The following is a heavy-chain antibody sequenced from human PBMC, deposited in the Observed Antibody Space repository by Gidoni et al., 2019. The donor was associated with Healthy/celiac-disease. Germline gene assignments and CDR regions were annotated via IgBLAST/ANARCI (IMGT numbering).Heavy chain of an antibody. CDR2: IKQDGSEK. D-gene: IGHD6-6*01. V-gene: IGHV3-7*01. J-gene: IGHJ6*02. Sequence: EVQLVASGGGLFQPGGSLRLSCAASAFTFSSYWMSWVRQAPGKGLEWVAHIKQDGSEKYYVDSVKGRFTISRDNAKNSLYLQMNSLRAEDTAVYYCARARGSSYYYYGMDVWGQGTTVTVSS. CDR3: ARARGSSYYYYGMDV. CDR1: AFTFSSYW.